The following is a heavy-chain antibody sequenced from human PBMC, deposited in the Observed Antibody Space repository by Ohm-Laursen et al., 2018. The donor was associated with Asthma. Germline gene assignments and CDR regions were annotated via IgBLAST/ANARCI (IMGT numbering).Heavy chain of an antibody. CDR1: GFTFRSYA. Sequence: SLRLSCAASGFTFRSYAMHWVRQAPGKGLEWVAVGGSYYDGGLKYYADSVNGRFTVSRDDSKNTLYLQMNSLRPDDTAVYYCARDVMEWYLPAFDFWGQGTLSPSPQ. J-gene: IGHJ4*02. V-gene: IGHV3-30-3*01. CDR2: GGSYYDGGLK. CDR3: ARDVMEWYLPAFDF. D-gene: IGHD3-3*01.